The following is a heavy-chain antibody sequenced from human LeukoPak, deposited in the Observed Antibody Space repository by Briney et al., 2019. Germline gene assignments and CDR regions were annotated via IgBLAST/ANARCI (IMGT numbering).Heavy chain of an antibody. D-gene: IGHD5-24*01. CDR3: AREPMIRDGYPQAEGDAFDI. V-gene: IGHV3-21*01. Sequence: GGSLRLSCAASGFTFSSYSMNWVRQAPGKGLEWVSSISSSSSYIYYADSVKGRFTISRDNAKNSLYLQMNSLRAEDTAVYYCAREPMIRDGYPQAEGDAFDIWGQGTMVTVSS. CDR2: ISSSSSYI. J-gene: IGHJ3*02. CDR1: GFTFSSYS.